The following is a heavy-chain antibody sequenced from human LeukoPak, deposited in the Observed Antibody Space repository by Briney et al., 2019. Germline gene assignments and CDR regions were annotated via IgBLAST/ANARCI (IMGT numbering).Heavy chain of an antibody. Sequence: GGSLRLSCVASGFTFDDYGMSWVRQAPGKGLEWVSGINWNGGSTGYADSVKGRFTISRDNAKNSLYLQMNSLRAEDTALYYCARDSGYTTSPGYWGQGTLVTVSS. CDR2: INWNGGST. J-gene: IGHJ4*02. CDR1: GFTFDDYG. CDR3: ARDSGYTTSPGY. D-gene: IGHD3-16*02. V-gene: IGHV3-20*04.